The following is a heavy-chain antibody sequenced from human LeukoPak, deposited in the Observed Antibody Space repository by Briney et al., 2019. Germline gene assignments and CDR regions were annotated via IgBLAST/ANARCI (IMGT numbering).Heavy chain of an antibody. CDR1: GGSISSYY. D-gene: IGHD4-23*01. V-gene: IGHV4-59*01. J-gene: IGHJ6*02. CDR3: ARDKLVRMDYYYYGMDV. CDR2: IYYSGST. Sequence: SETLSLTCTVSGGSISSYYWSWIRQPPGKGLEWIGYIYYSGSTNYNPSLKSRVTISVDTSKNQFSPKLSSVTAADTAVYYCARDKLVRMDYYYYGMDVWGQGTTVTVSS.